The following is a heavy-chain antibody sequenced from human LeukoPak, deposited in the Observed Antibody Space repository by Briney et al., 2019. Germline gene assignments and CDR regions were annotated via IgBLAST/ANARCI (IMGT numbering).Heavy chain of an antibody. CDR1: GFTFNYYH. J-gene: IGHJ6*03. Sequence: PGGSLRLSCAASGFTFNYYHMIWVRQAPGRGLEWVASITLIGGSTFYADSVKGRFTISRDNYKNTLYLQMNRLSAEDTAVYYCAKRGNPAVGHHYLDVWGKGTTVSVSS. CDR3: AKRGNPAVGHHYLDV. D-gene: IGHD2-2*01. V-gene: IGHV3-23*01. CDR2: ITLIGGST.